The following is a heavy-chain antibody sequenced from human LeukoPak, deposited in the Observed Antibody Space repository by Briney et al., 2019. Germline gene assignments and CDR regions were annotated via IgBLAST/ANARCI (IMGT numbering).Heavy chain of an antibody. D-gene: IGHD1-26*01. V-gene: IGHV3-30-3*01. Sequence: GGSLRLSCAASGFTFSSYAMHWVRQAPGKGLEWVAVISYDGSNKYYADSVKGRFTTSRDNSKNTLYLQMNSLRAEDTAVYYCARTGIVGATHYYFDYWGQGTLVTVSS. CDR2: ISYDGSNK. J-gene: IGHJ4*02. CDR1: GFTFSSYA. CDR3: ARTGIVGATHYYFDY.